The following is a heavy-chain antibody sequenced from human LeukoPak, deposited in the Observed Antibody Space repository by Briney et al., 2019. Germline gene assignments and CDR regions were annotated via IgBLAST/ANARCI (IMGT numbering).Heavy chain of an antibody. Sequence: EGSLRLSCAASGFTFSSYGMHWVRQAPGKGLEWVAVIWYDGSNKYYADSVKGRFTISRDDAKNSLYLQMNSLRAEDTAVYYCARADDFGDFFDYWGQGALVSVSP. CDR3: ARADDFGDFFDY. J-gene: IGHJ4*02. V-gene: IGHV3-33*01. CDR1: GFTFSSYG. D-gene: IGHD4-17*01. CDR2: IWYDGSNK.